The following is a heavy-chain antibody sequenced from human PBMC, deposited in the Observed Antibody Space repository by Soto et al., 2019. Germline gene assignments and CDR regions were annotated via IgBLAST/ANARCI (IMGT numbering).Heavy chain of an antibody. Sequence: ASVKVSCKVSGYTLTELSMHWVRQAPGKGLEWMGGFDPEDGETIYAQKFQGRVTMTEDTSTDTAYMELSSLRPGDTAVYYCATEGIAVAGTRQGEFDYGGQGSLVTVSS. CDR3: ATEGIAVAGTRQGEFDY. CDR2: FDPEDGET. CDR1: GYTLTELS. J-gene: IGHJ4*02. V-gene: IGHV1-24*01. D-gene: IGHD6-19*01.